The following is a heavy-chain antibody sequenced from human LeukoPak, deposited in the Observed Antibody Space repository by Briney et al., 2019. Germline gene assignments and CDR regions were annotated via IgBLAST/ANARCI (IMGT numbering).Heavy chain of an antibody. D-gene: IGHD2-15*01. CDR3: ARNGRVVAATST. Sequence: PSQTLSLTYTVSGGSISSGGYYWSWIRQHPGKGLEWIGYIYYSGSTYYNPSLKSRVTISVDTSKNQFSLKLSSATAADTAVYYCARNGRVVAATSTWGQGTLVTVSS. V-gene: IGHV4-31*03. CDR1: GGSISSGGYY. J-gene: IGHJ5*02. CDR2: IYYSGST.